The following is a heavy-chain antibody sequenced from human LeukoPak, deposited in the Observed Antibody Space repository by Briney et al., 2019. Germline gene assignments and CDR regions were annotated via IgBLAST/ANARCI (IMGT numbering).Heavy chain of an antibody. V-gene: IGHV3-74*01. CDR2: INSDGNTT. D-gene: IGHD1-7*01. J-gene: IGHJ4*02. CDR3: ARGNYYY. Sequence: GGSLRLSPVGSGFTFISYCMHWVRQAPGKGLVWVSRINSDGNTTTYADSVKGRFTISRDNAKNTLYRQMNSRRAEDTAVYYCARGNYYYWGQGTLVTVSS. CDR1: GFTFISYC.